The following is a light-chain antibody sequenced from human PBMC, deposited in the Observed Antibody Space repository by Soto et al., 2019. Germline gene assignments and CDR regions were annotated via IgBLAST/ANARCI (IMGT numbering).Light chain of an antibody. Sequence: EIVLTQSPGTLSLSPGERATLSCRASQSVSSSYLAWFQRKPGQAPRLFIYAASSRATGIPDRFRGSGSGTDFTLTISRLEPEDFAVYYCQQYGSSLRTFGQGTKVDIK. CDR3: QQYGSSLRT. J-gene: IGKJ1*01. CDR2: AAS. V-gene: IGKV3-20*01. CDR1: QSVSSSY.